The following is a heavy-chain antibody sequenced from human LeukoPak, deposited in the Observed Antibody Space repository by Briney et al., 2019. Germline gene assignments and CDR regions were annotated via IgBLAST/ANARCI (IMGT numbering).Heavy chain of an antibody. J-gene: IGHJ4*02. CDR3: ARVWGSGSYRNAFDY. CDR1: GFTFSSYW. CDR2: IKQDGSEK. Sequence: PGGSLRLSCAASGFTFSSYWMSWVRQAPGKGLEWVANIKQDGSEKYYVDSVKGRFTISRDNARNSLYLQMNSLRAEDTAVYYCARVWGSGSYRNAFDYWGQGTLVTVSS. D-gene: IGHD1-26*01. V-gene: IGHV3-7*01.